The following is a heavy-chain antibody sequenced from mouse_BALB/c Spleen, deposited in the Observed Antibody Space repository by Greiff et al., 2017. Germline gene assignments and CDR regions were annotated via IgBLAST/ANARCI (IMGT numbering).Heavy chain of an antibody. D-gene: IGHD2-3*01. CDR2: INPSNGGT. J-gene: IGHJ1*01. CDR3: TRSVNDCYYEEDIDY. CDR1: GYTFTSYY. Sequence: QVQLQQSGAELVKPGASVKLSCTASGYTFTSYYMYWVKQRPGHGLEWIGEINPSNGGTNFNEKFKRKATLTVDKSSSTAYMQLSSLTSEDAAVYYCTRSVNDCYYEEDIDYWGEGTTVTVSS. V-gene: IGHV1S81*02.